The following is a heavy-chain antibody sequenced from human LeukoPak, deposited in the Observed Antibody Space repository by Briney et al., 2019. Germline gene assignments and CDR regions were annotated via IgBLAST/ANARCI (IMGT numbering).Heavy chain of an antibody. V-gene: IGHV3-23*01. CDR3: ATVSDSSGWYYFDY. Sequence: PGGSPRLSCVVSGFTFSSYAMSWVRQAPGKGLEWVSAISRSDASTYYADSVRGRFTISRDNSKNTLYLQMNSLRAEDTAVYYCATVSDSSGWYYFDYWGQGTLVTVSS. J-gene: IGHJ4*02. CDR1: GFTFSSYA. CDR2: ISRSDAST. D-gene: IGHD6-19*01.